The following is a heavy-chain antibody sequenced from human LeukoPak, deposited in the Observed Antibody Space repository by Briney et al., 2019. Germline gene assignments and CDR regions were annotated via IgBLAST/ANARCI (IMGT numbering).Heavy chain of an antibody. J-gene: IGHJ3*02. D-gene: IGHD6-13*01. CDR3: ARDYRSSSGRAFDI. V-gene: IGHV3-48*04. CDR1: GFNFSTYS. Sequence: PGGSLRLYCAASGFNFSTYSMNWVRQAPGKGLEWVSYISTSTSTIYYADSVKGRFTISRDNAKKSLYLQMNSLRAEDSALYYCARDYRSSSGRAFDIWGQGTMVTVSS. CDR2: ISTSTSTI.